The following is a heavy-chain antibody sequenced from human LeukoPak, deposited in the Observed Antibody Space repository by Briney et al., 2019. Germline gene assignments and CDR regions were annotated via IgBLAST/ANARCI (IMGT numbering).Heavy chain of an antibody. CDR1: GGSISSYY. D-gene: IGHD3-22*01. V-gene: IGHV4-59*01. J-gene: IGHJ4*02. CDR2: IYYSGST. CDR3: ARGSLNYYDSSGLFDY. Sequence: SETLSLTCTVSGGSISSYYWSWIRQPPGKGLEWIGYIYYSGSTNYNPSLKSRVTRSVDTSKNQFSLKLSSVTAADTAVYYCARGSLNYYDSSGLFDYWGQGTLVTVSS.